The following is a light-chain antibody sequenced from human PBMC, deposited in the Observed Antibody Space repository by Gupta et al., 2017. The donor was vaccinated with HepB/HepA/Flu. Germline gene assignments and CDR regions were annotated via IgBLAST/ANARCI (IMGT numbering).Light chain of an antibody. Sequence: HAAQSQPPSQSTDLRETAPLTRTRNSNNVGYERATWLQQQQGHPPKVVFYRNNNRPSGISERFSASRSGNTATLTITGTQPEDEADYYCQAWDRSLSGWVFGGGTKLTVL. J-gene: IGLJ3*02. CDR1: SNNVGYER. V-gene: IGLV10-54*04. CDR3: QAWDRSLSGWV. CDR2: RNN.